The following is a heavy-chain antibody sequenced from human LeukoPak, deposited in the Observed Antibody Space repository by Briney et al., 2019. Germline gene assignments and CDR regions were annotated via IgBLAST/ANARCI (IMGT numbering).Heavy chain of an antibody. CDR2: ISSTSSYI. Sequence: PGGSLRLSCAASGFIFNSHSMNWVRQAPGKGLEWVSSISSTSSYIYYADSVKSRFTISGDNAKNSLYLQMNSLRAEDTAVYYCARSSGWYHRGPDYYYYYMDVWGKGTTVTVS. CDR3: ARSSGWYHRGPDYYYYYMDV. V-gene: IGHV3-21*01. J-gene: IGHJ6*03. CDR1: GFIFNSHS. D-gene: IGHD6-19*01.